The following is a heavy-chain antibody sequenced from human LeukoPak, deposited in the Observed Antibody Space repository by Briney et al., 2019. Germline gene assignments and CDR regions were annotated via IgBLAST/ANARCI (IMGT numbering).Heavy chain of an antibody. CDR2: INAGNGNT. D-gene: IGHD6-19*01. Sequence: ASVKVSCKASGYTFTSYAMHWVRQAPGQRLEWMGWINAGNGNTKYSQKFQGRVTITRDTSASTAYMELSSLRSKDTAVYYCARDTGYSSGWFYDYWGQGTLVTVSS. CDR1: GYTFTSYA. CDR3: ARDTGYSSGWFYDY. J-gene: IGHJ4*02. V-gene: IGHV1-3*01.